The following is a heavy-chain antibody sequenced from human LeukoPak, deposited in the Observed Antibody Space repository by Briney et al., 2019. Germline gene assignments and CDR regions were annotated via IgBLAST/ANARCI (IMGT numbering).Heavy chain of an antibody. Sequence: ASVKVSCKASGYTFTSYYMHWVRQAPGQGLEWMGIINPSGGSTSYAQKFQGRVTMTTDTSTSTAYMELRSLRSDDTAVYYCARDFGDGDYVGIFDYWGQGTLVTVSS. CDR1: GYTFTSYY. CDR3: ARDFGDGDYVGIFDY. CDR2: INPSGGST. V-gene: IGHV1-46*01. D-gene: IGHD4-17*01. J-gene: IGHJ4*02.